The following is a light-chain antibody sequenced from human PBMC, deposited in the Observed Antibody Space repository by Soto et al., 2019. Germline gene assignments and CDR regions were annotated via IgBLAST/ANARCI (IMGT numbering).Light chain of an antibody. J-gene: IGKJ2*01. Sequence: EIVMTQSPATLSVSPGERATLSCRASQSVSSNLPWYQQKPGQAPRLLIYGASTRATGIPARFSGSGSGTEFTLTLSSLQSEAFAVYYCQQYNNWPPYTFGQGTKREIK. CDR2: GAS. CDR3: QQYNNWPPYT. CDR1: QSVSSN. V-gene: IGKV3-15*01.